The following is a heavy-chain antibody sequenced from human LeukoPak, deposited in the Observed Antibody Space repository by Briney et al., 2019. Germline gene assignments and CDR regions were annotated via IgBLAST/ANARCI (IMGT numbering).Heavy chain of an antibody. CDR3: ARDTPDGSIDY. CDR2: ISYDGSNK. V-gene: IGHV3-30*19. D-gene: IGHD1-26*01. CDR1: GFSFSHYG. J-gene: IGHJ4*02. Sequence: GGSLRLSCAASGFSFSHYGMHWVRQAPGKGLEWVAVISYDGSNKYYADSVKGRFTISRDNSKNTLYLQMNSLKAEDTAVYYCARDTPDGSIDYWGQGTLVTVSS.